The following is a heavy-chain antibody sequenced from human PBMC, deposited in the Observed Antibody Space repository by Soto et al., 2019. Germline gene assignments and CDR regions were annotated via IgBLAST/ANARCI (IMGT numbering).Heavy chain of an antibody. V-gene: IGHV1-3*05. CDR1: GYTFTNYG. J-gene: IGHJ5*02. CDR2: INAGNGNT. D-gene: IGHD2-2*01. Sequence: QVHLVQSGAEEKKPGASVKVSCKASGYTFTNYGMHWVRQAPGQRLEWMAWINAGNGNTKYSQKFQGRVTITRDTXARXAXRELSSLTSEDTAVYYCARGGVDIVLVPAALGWFDPWGQGTLVTVSS. CDR3: ARGGVDIVLVPAALGWFDP.